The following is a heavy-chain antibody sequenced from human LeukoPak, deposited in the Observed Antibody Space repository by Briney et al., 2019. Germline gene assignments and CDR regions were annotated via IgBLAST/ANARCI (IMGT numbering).Heavy chain of an antibody. V-gene: IGHV3-48*02. D-gene: IGHD2-15*01. J-gene: IGHJ4*02. CDR3: AQKGGTDY. CDR2: ISSTGSPI. CDR1: GFTFSRFG. Sequence: GGSLRLSCAASGFTFSRFGMYWVRQAPGKGLEWVSYISSTGSPIYYADSVKGRFTISRDNVKNSLYLQMNSLRDDDTAVYYCAQKGGTDYWGQGTLVTVSS.